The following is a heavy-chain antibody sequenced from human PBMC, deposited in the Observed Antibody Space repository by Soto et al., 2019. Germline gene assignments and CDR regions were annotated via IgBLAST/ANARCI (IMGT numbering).Heavy chain of an antibody. CDR1: GGTFTTSG. Sequence: QVHLVQSGAEMKKPGSSVRVSCEASGGTFTTSGVGWVRQAPGQGPEWMGGIIPIFGASNDAPKFQGRITISADESTSPCYLVISSLNFEATATYYSAVDRRRGWAHDEFDVWGPGTLIIISS. J-gene: IGHJ3*01. CDR2: IIPIFGAS. CDR3: AVDRRRGWAHDEFDV. D-gene: IGHD3-16*01. V-gene: IGHV1-69*01.